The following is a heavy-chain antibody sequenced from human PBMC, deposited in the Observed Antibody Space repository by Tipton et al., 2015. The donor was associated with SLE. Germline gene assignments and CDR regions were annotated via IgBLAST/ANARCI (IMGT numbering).Heavy chain of an antibody. CDR3: ARAQWLVRWFDP. CDR1: GGSFSGYY. Sequence: TLPLTCAVYGGSFSGYYWSWIRQPPGKGLEWIGEINHSGSTNYNPSLKSRVTISVDTSKNQFSLKLSSVTAADTAVYYCARAQWLVRWFDPWGQGNLVTVSS. CDR2: INHSGST. J-gene: IGHJ5*02. V-gene: IGHV4-34*01. D-gene: IGHD6-19*01.